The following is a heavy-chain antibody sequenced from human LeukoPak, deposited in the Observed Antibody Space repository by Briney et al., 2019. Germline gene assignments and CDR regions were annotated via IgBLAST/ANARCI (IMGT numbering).Heavy chain of an antibody. V-gene: IGHV1-18*01. J-gene: IGHJ4*02. CDR3: ARVRITMIVSFDY. CDR1: GGTFSSYA. Sequence: GASVKVSCKASGGTFSSYAISWVRQAPGQGLEWMGWISAYNGNTNYAQKLQGRVTMTTDTSTSTAYMELRSLRSDDTAVYYCARVRITMIVSFDYWGQGTLVTVSS. D-gene: IGHD3-22*01. CDR2: ISAYNGNT.